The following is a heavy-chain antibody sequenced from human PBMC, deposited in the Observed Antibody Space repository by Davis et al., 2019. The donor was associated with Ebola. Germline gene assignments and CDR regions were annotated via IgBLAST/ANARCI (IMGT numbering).Heavy chain of an antibody. J-gene: IGHJ5*02. D-gene: IGHD3-10*01. CDR1: GGSISSSSYY. CDR3: ARHVSFGELLWNWFDP. CDR2: IYYSGRT. Sequence: MPSETLSLTCTVSGGSISSSSYYWGWIRQPPGKGLEWIGSIYYSGRTYYIPSLKSRVTISVDTSKNQFSLKLSSVTAADTAVYYCARHVSFGELLWNWFDPWGQGTLVTVSS. V-gene: IGHV4-39*01.